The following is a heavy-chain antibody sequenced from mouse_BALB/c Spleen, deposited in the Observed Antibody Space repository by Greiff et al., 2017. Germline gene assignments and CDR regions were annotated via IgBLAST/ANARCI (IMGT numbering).Heavy chain of an antibody. V-gene: IGHV3-2*02. CDR1: GYSITSDYA. Sequence: EVQLQESGPGLVKPSQSLSLTCTVTGYSITSDYAWNWIRQFPGNKLEWMGYISYSGSTSYNPSLKSRISITRDTSKNQFFLQLNSVTTEDTATYYCASHGNYGVFYAMDYWGQGTSVTVSS. CDR3: ASHGNYGVFYAMDY. CDR2: ISYSGST. D-gene: IGHD2-1*01. J-gene: IGHJ4*01.